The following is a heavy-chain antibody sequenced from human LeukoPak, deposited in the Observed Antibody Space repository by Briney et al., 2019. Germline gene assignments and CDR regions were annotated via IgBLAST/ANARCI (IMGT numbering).Heavy chain of an antibody. V-gene: IGHV3-11*01. D-gene: IGHD3-3*01. Sequence: GRSLRLSCAASGFTFSDYYMSWIRQAPGKGLEWVSYISSSGSTIYYADSVKGRFTISRDNAKNSLYLQMNSLRAEDTAVYYCARDRRDQLRFLEWLRNYYFDYWGQGTLVTVSS. CDR3: ARDRRDQLRFLEWLRNYYFDY. CDR1: GFTFSDYY. J-gene: IGHJ4*02. CDR2: ISSSGSTI.